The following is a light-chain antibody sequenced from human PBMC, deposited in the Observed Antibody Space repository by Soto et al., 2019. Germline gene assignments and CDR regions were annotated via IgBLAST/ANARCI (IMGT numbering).Light chain of an antibody. CDR3: QQSYSTPT. J-gene: IGKJ4*01. V-gene: IGKV1-39*01. Sequence: DIQMTQSPSSLSASVGDRVTITYRASQSIVIYLNWYQQKPGKAPKLLIYAASSLQSGVPSRFSGSGSGTDFTLTISSLKPEDFATYYCQQSYSTPTFGGGTQVEI. CDR1: QSIVIY. CDR2: AAS.